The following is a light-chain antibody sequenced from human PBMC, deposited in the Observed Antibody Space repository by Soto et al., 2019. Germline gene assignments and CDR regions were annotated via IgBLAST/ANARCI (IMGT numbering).Light chain of an antibody. CDR2: EVN. J-gene: IGLJ2*01. CDR1: SSDVGGYNY. CDR3: TSYTSNTVVV. V-gene: IGLV2-14*01. Sequence: QSALTQPASVSGSPGQSITISCTGTSSDVGGYNYVSWYQQHPDKVPRLMIYEVNNRPSGVSNRFSGSKSGNTASLTISGLQAEDEGDYYCTSYTSNTVVVFGGGTQLTVL.